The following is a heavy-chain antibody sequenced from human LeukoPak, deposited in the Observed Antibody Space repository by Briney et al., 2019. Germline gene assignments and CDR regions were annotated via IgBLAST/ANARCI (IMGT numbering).Heavy chain of an antibody. Sequence: PGGSLRLSCAASGFTVSNTYMSWVRQAPGKGLEWVSIIYSDGRTYYADSVKGRFTISRDNAKSSLYLQMNSLRDEDTALYYCARDPGYGYNWGQGTLVTVSS. V-gene: IGHV3-53*01. CDR2: IYSDGRT. CDR3: ARDPGYGYN. D-gene: IGHD5-12*01. J-gene: IGHJ4*02. CDR1: GFTVSNTY.